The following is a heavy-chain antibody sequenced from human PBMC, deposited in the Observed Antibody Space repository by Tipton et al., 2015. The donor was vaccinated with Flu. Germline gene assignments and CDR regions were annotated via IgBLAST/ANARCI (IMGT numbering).Heavy chain of an antibody. Sequence: SLRLSCVASGLTFSTYEMNWVRQAPGKGLEWISYIGTSGSSIYYADSVRGRFTISRDDARRSAYLQMNNLRAEDTAVYYCARDRGRYSDWFDPWGQGTLVTVSS. V-gene: IGHV3-48*03. J-gene: IGHJ5*02. CDR2: IGTSGSSI. D-gene: IGHD1-26*01. CDR3: ARDRGRYSDWFDP. CDR1: GLTFSTYE.